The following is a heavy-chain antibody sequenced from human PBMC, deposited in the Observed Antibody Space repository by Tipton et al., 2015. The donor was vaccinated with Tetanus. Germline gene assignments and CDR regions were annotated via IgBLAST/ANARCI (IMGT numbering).Heavy chain of an antibody. J-gene: IGHJ5*02. V-gene: IGHV4-30-2*03. Sequence: TLSLTCAVSGGSISGGDYSWSWIRQPPGKGLEWIGNIYYNGNTLQNPSLKGRVTLSLDKSKNQFSLKLRSVTAADTAIYYCARSADNWFDPWGQGILVTVSS. CDR1: GGSISGGDYS. CDR3: ARSADNWFDP. CDR2: IYYNGNT.